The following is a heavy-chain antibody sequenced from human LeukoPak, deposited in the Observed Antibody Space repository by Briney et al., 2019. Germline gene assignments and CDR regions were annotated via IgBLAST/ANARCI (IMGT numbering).Heavy chain of an antibody. D-gene: IGHD2-15*01. CDR3: ESRGYCSGGNCYTGAF. V-gene: IGHV3-30*04. CDR2: TSSDGKNK. Sequence: GRSLRLSCAASGFTFSSHPMKWVRQAPGKGLEWVAVTSSDGKNKYYADSVKGRFTISRDNSKNTLYLQMSGLRPEDRAVYYCESRGYCSGGNCYTGAFGGQGTLVIVSS. CDR1: GFTFSSHP. J-gene: IGHJ4*02.